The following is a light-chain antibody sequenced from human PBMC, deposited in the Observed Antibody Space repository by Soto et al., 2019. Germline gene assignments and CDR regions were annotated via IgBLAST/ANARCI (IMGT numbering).Light chain of an antibody. CDR3: QQYNDWPLT. J-gene: IGKJ4*01. V-gene: IGKV3-15*01. CDR2: PTP. Sequence: TVMTQSPATLSVSPGEKITLSCRASQSVSRNLAWYQQKPGQIPSLLIYPTPTRATGIPARFSASGSGTEFTLTISSLQSEDFAVYYCQQYNDWPLTFGGGTKVEIK. CDR1: QSVSRN.